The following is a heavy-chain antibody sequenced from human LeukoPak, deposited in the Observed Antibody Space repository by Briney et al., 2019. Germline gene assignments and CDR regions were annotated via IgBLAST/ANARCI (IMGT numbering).Heavy chain of an antibody. D-gene: IGHD6-13*01. CDR1: GGSISSGSYY. CDR2: IYHSGST. V-gene: IGHV4-39*07. CDR3: ARDGYSSSWYGGEGWFDP. J-gene: IGHJ5*02. Sequence: PSETLSLTCTVSGGSISSGSYYWSWIRQPPGKGLEWIGSIYHSGSTYYNPSLKSRVTISVDSSKNQFSLKLSSVTAADTAVYYCARDGYSSSWYGGEGWFDPWGQGTLVSVSS.